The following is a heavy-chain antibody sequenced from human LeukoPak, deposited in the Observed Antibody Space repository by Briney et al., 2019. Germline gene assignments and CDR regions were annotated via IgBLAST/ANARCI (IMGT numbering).Heavy chain of an antibody. J-gene: IGHJ4*02. V-gene: IGHV3-20*04. CDR3: ARRAYYYDSSVWYYFDY. D-gene: IGHD3-22*01. CDR1: GFTFDDYG. CDR2: INWNGGST. Sequence: GGSLRLSCAASGFTFDDYGMSWVRQAPGKGLEWVSGINWNGGSTGYADSVKGRFTISRDNAKNSLYLQMNSLRAEDTALYYCARRAYYYDSSVWYYFDYWGQGTLVTVSS.